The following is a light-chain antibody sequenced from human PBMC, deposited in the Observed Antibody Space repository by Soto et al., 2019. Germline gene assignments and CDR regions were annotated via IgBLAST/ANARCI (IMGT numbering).Light chain of an antibody. J-gene: IGKJ1*01. V-gene: IGKV3-15*01. Sequence: EIVMTQSPATLSVSPGERATLSCRASQSVSSKVAWYQQKPGQAPRLLIYDASTRATGIPARFSGSGSGTDFTLTISSLQPEDVATYYCQKYNSAPRTFGQGTKVDIK. CDR2: DAS. CDR1: QSVSSK. CDR3: QKYNSAPRT.